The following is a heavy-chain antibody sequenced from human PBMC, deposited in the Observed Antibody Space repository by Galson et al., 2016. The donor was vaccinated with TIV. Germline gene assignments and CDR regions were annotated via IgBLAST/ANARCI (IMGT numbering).Heavy chain of an antibody. CDR2: IYSGGST. V-gene: IGHV3-66*02. CDR3: ARDRRHCGNECYLYYYYGMDV. D-gene: IGHD2-21*01. CDR1: GFTVSGNY. Sequence: SLRLSCAASGFTVSGNYMTWVRQAPGKGLEWVSLIYSGGSTTYADSVKGRFTISRDNFKNTVYLQMNSLRADDTAVYYCARDRRHCGNECYLYYYYGMDVWGQGTTATVSS. J-gene: IGHJ6*02.